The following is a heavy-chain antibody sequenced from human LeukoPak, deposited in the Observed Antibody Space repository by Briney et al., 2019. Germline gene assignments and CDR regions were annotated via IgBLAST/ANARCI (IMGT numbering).Heavy chain of an antibody. Sequence: GASVKVSCKASGYTFTSYDINWVRQATGQGLEWMGWMNPNSCNTGYAQKFQGRVTITRNTSISTAYMELSSQRSEDTAVYYCARGGQSHDYVDYLYWGQGTLVTVSS. CDR3: ARGGQSHDYVDYLY. D-gene: IGHD4-17*01. V-gene: IGHV1-8*03. CDR2: MNPNSCNT. CDR1: GYTFTSYD. J-gene: IGHJ4*02.